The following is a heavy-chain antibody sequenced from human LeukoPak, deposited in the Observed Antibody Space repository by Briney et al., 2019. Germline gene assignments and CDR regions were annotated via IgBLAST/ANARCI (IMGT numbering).Heavy chain of an antibody. J-gene: IGHJ3*02. CDR1: GFTSSNAW. CDR3: ARIEWERLGRAFDI. D-gene: IGHD1-26*01. CDR2: IYSAGAT. V-gene: IGHV3-53*01. Sequence: PGGSLRLSCAASGFTSSNAWMNWVRQAPGKGLEWVSSIYSAGATHYAESVKGRFTISRDNSKNTLYLQMNSLRAEDMAVYYCARIEWERLGRAFDIWGQGTMVTISS.